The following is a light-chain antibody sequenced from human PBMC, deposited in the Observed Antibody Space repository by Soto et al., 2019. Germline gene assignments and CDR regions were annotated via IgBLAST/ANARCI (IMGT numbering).Light chain of an antibody. CDR3: QQYNSYSPWT. V-gene: IGKV1-5*01. J-gene: IGKJ1*01. CDR1: QSISFW. CDR2: DAS. Sequence: DIQMTPSPSTLPASVVDRVTITCRANQSISFWLAWYQQKPGLAPKLLIYDASSLESGVPSRFSGSGSGTEFTLTISSLQPDDFATYYCQQYNSYSPWTFGQGTKVDIK.